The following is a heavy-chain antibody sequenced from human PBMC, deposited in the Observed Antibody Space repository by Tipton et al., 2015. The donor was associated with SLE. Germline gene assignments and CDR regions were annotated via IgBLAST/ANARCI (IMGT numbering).Heavy chain of an antibody. J-gene: IGHJ4*02. Sequence: VQLVQSGGGLVQPGGSLRLSCVASGFSFSNYWMSWVRQAPGKGLEWVANIKQDGSENYYVDSVKGRFTISRDNAKNSLYLQMNSLRAEDTAVYYCARGRCSSTSCFFDYWGRGTLVTVSS. CDR3: ARGRCSSTSCFFDY. CDR2: IKQDGSEN. V-gene: IGHV3-7*03. CDR1: GFSFSNYW. D-gene: IGHD2-2*01.